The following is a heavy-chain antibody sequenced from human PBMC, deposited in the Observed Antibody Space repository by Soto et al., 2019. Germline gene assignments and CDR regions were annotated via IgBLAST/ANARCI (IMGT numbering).Heavy chain of an antibody. V-gene: IGHV3-23*01. CDR3: AKSRKGGSYYIGY. Sequence: EVQLLESGGGLVQPGGSLRLSCAASGFPFSSYAMSWVRQAPGEGLEWVSAISGSGGSTYYADSVKGRFTISRDNSKNTLYLQMNSLRAEDTAVYYCAKSRKGGSYYIGYWGQGTLVTVSS. CDR1: GFPFSSYA. J-gene: IGHJ4*02. D-gene: IGHD1-26*01. CDR2: ISGSGGST.